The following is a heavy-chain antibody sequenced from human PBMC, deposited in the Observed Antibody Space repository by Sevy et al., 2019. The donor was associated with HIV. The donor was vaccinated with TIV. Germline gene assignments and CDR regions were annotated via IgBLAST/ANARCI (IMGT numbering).Heavy chain of an antibody. D-gene: IGHD3-22*01. CDR1: GFSFDSYG. J-gene: IGHJ6*03. V-gene: IGHV3-23*01. CDR3: AKGGGGHYDPDEIGYYFYYYNMDV. CDR2: ISGSGTRT. Sequence: GGSLRLSCAVSGFSFDSYGMTWVRQTPGKGLEWVSGISGSGTRTYYADSVKGRFSISRDNSKNRLYLQMNSLRSEDRAIYFCAKGGGGHYDPDEIGYYFYYYNMDVWGKGTTVTVSS.